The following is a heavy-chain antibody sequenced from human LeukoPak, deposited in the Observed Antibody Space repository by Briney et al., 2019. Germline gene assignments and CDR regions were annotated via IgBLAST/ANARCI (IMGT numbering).Heavy chain of an antibody. CDR3: ARDLGRELDY. CDR1: GASISSYY. V-gene: IGHV4-59*01. D-gene: IGHD1-26*01. Sequence: PSETLSLTCTVSGASISSYYRSWIRQSPGKGLEWIAYIYYSGSGSTDYNPSLKSRVTISVDTSKNQLSLKVSSVTAADTAIYYCARDLGRELDYWGQGTLVTVSS. J-gene: IGHJ4*02. CDR2: IYYSGSGST.